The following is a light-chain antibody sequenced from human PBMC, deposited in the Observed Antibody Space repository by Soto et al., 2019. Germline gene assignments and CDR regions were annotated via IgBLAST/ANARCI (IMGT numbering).Light chain of an antibody. CDR1: SSDVGGYNY. J-gene: IGLJ3*02. CDR3: SSYTSSSTLEV. CDR2: EVS. V-gene: IGLV2-14*01. Sequence: LTQPASVSGSPGQSITISCTGTSSDVGGYNYVSWYQQHPGKAPKLMIYEVSNRPSGVSNRFSGSKSGNTASLTISGLQAEDEADYYCSSYTSSSTLEVFGGGTKVTVL.